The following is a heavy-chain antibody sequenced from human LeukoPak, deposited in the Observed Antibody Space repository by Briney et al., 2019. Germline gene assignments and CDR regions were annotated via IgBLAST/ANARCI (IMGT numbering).Heavy chain of an antibody. Sequence: GRSLRLSCAASGFTFNSYGMHWVRQAPGKGLEWVAVIWYGGSNKYYADSVKGRFTISRDNSKNTLYLQMNSLRAEDTAVYYCAKDQYQLIDWGQGTLVTVSS. CDR3: AKDQYQLID. D-gene: IGHD2-2*01. V-gene: IGHV3-30*18. CDR2: IWYGGSNK. CDR1: GFTFNSYG. J-gene: IGHJ4*02.